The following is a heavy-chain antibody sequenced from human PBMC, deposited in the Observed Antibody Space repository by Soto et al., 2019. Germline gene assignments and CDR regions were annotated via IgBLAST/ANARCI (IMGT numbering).Heavy chain of an antibody. D-gene: IGHD1-26*01. CDR1: GGSIRSYY. V-gene: IGHV4-4*07. CDR2: IYTSGST. Sequence: QVQLQESGPGLVKPSETLSLTCNVSGGSIRSYYWSWVRQPAGKPLEWIGRIYTSGSTNYNPSLKSRVSMSVDTSKNQFSLEVTSVTAADTAVYYCAREGASGFGMDVRGQGTTVTVSS. J-gene: IGHJ6*02. CDR3: AREGASGFGMDV.